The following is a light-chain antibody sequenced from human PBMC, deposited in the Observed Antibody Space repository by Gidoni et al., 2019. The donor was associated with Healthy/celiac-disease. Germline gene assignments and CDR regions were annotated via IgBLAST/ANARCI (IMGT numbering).Light chain of an antibody. V-gene: IGKV1-33*01. CDR2: DAS. CDR1: QDISNY. Sequence: DIQMTQYPSSLSASVGDRVTITCQASQDISNYLNWYQQKPGKAHKILIYDASNLETGVPSRFSGSVSGTGFTFTISSLQPEDIATYYCQQYDNLPGTFGQGTKLAIK. CDR3: QQYDNLPGT. J-gene: IGKJ2*01.